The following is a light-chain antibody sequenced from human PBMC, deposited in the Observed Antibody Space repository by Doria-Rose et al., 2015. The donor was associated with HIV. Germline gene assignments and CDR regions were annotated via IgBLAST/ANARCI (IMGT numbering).Light chain of an antibody. CDR1: SSNIGAGFD. Sequence: QSVLTQLPSVSGAPGQRVAISRTGSSSNIGAGFDVHWYQQFPGTAPKLLSHGNTTRPSGVPDRFSGSKSGTSASLAISGLRAEDEADYYCQSYDSRLSVYVFGTGTKVTVL. CDR3: QSYDSRLSVYV. V-gene: IGLV1-40*01. CDR2: GNT. J-gene: IGLJ1*01.